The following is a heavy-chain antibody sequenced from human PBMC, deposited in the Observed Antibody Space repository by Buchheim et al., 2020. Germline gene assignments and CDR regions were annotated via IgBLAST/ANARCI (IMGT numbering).Heavy chain of an antibody. CDR3: ARTQQLAVLYFDY. J-gene: IGHJ4*02. CDR1: GGSFSGYY. D-gene: IGHD6-13*01. CDR2: INHSGST. V-gene: IGHV4-34*01. Sequence: QVQLQQWGAGLLKPSETLSLTCAVYGGSFSGYYWSWIRQPPGKGLEWIGEINHSGSTNYNPSLKSRVTISVDTSKNQFSLKLSSVTAADTAVYYCARTQQLAVLYFDYWGQGTL.